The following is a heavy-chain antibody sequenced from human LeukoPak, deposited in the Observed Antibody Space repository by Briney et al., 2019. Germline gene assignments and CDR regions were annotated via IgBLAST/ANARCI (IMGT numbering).Heavy chain of an antibody. CDR1: GYTFTGYY. V-gene: IGHV1-46*01. CDR3: ASVLSGDYPQFDY. Sequence: GASVKVSCKASGYTFTGYYLHWVRLAPGQGLEWMGWINPSGGSTSYAQKFQGRVTMTRDMSTSTVYMELSSLRSEDTAVYYCASVLSGDYPQFDYWGQGTLVTVSS. CDR2: INPSGGST. J-gene: IGHJ4*02. D-gene: IGHD4-17*01.